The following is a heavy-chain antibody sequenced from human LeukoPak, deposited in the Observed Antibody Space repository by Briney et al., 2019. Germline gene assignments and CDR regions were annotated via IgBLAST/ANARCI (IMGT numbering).Heavy chain of an antibody. Sequence: SETLSLTYTVSGGSISNYFWTWIRQPAGKGLEWIGRIYSSGTTNYNPSFKSRVTMSVDSSKNQFSLKLSSVTAADTAAYYCAREPGANSFDSWGQGTLVTVSS. J-gene: IGHJ5*01. CDR3: AREPGANSFDS. D-gene: IGHD4/OR15-4a*01. V-gene: IGHV4-4*07. CDR1: GGSISNYF. CDR2: IYSSGTT.